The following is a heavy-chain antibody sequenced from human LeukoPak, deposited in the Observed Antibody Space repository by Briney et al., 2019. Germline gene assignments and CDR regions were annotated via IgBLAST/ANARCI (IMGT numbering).Heavy chain of an antibody. Sequence: SETLSLTCTVSGGSISSYYWSWLRQPPGKGLEWIGYIYYSGSTNYNPSLKSRVTISVDTSKNQFSLKLSSVTAADTAVYYCARVGRSGYADYWGQGTLVTVSS. CDR2: IYYSGST. J-gene: IGHJ4*02. CDR1: GGSISSYY. D-gene: IGHD3-22*01. CDR3: ARVGRSGYADY. V-gene: IGHV4-59*01.